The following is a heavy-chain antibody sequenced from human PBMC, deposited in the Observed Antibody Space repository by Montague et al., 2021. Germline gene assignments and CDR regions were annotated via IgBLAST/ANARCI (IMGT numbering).Heavy chain of an antibody. J-gene: IGHJ6*03. CDR1: GGSFSGYY. V-gene: IGHV4-34*01. CDR2: INHSGST. D-gene: IGHD3-10*01. CDR3: ARRGVTMVRGVKGYMDV. Sequence: SETLSLTCAVYGGSFSGYYWSWIRQPPGKGLEWIGEINHSGSTNYNPSLKSRVTISVDTSKNQFSLKLSSVTAADTAVYCCARRGVTMVRGVKGYMDVWGKGTTVTVSS.